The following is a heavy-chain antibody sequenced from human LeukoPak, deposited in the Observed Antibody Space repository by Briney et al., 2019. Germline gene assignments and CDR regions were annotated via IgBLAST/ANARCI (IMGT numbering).Heavy chain of an antibody. CDR3: ARDNDYGDYPEY. J-gene: IGHJ4*02. D-gene: IGHD4-17*01. CDR2: IYTSGST. V-gene: IGHV4-61*02. Sequence: SETLSLTCTFSGGSISSGSYYWSWIRQPAGKGLEWIGRIYTSGSTNYNPSLKSRVTISVDTSKNQFSLKLSSVTAADTAVYYCARDNDYGDYPEYWGQGTLVTVSS. CDR1: GGSISSGSYY.